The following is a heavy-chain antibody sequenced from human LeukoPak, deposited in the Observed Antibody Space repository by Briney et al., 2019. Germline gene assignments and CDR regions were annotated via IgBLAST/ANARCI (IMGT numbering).Heavy chain of an antibody. CDR2: IFPVFGTP. V-gene: IGHV1-69*05. D-gene: IGHD6-13*01. J-gene: IGHJ3*02. CDR3: ARVEPGITWYNAIDI. Sequence: GASVKVSCKASGGTISSFAISWVRQAPGQGLEWMVGIFPVFGTPTYAQKFQGRVTITTDDSTSTAYMELTSLRSEDTAVYYCARVEPGITWYNAIDIWGQGTMVTVSS. CDR1: GGTISSFA.